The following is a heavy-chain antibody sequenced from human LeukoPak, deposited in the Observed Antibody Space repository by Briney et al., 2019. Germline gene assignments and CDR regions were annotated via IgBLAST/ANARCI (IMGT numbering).Heavy chain of an antibody. V-gene: IGHV4-34*01. CDR1: GGSFSYYY. CDR3: ANPARDFADSGAITW. J-gene: IGHJ4*02. Sequence: SETLSLTCAVYGGSFSYYYWSWIRQPPGKGLEWIGETNHSGITNYNPSLKSRVTISADTSKNQFSLKLTSVTAADTAVCYCANPARDFADSGAITWWGQGTLVTVSS. CDR2: TNHSGIT. D-gene: IGHD4-17*01.